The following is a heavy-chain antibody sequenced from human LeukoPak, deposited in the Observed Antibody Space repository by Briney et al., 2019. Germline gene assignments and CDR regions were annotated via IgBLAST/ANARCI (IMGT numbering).Heavy chain of an antibody. CDR2: ISYDGSSR. V-gene: IGHV3-30*04. CDR3: ASPPGRPNGD. D-gene: IGHD7-27*01. Sequence: PGGSLRLSCEASGFSFSNYPMQWVRQAPGKGLEWVATISYDGSSRYSAASVKGRFTISRDNSKNTLSLQMNSLRVEDTAMYYCASPPGRPNGDWGQGTLVTVSS. CDR1: GFSFSNYP. J-gene: IGHJ4*02.